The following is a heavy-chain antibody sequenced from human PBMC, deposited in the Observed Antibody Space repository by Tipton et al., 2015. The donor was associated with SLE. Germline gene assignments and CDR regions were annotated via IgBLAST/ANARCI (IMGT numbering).Heavy chain of an antibody. J-gene: IGHJ4*02. CDR2: IYYSGST. V-gene: IGHV4-39*07. Sequence: TLSLTCTVSGGSISSSSYYLGWIRQPPGNGLEWVGSIYYSGSTYYNQSLKSRVTISVDTSKDQFSLKLSSVTAADTAVYYCARATFSLVSTPPFDYWGQGTLVTVSS. D-gene: IGHD5/OR15-5a*01. CDR1: GGSISSSSYY. CDR3: ARATFSLVSTPPFDY.